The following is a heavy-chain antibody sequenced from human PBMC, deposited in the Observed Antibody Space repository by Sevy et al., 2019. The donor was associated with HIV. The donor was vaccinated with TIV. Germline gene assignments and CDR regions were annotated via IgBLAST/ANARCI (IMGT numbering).Heavy chain of an antibody. CDR3: AKVDVVVPVADYGLDV. V-gene: IGHV3-23*01. CDR1: GFTFSNYA. J-gene: IGHJ6*02. D-gene: IGHD2-2*01. CDR2: ISRSGSST. Sequence: QPGGSLRLSCAASGFTFSNYAMSWVRQAPGKGLQWISSISRSGSSTDYADSVKGRFTISRDNSLNTLYLQMNSLRAEDTAVYYCAKVDVVVPVADYGLDVWGQGTTVTVSS.